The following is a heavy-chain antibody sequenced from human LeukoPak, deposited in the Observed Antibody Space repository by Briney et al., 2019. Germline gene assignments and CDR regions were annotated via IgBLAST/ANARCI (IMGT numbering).Heavy chain of an antibody. CDR1: GFTFSNYG. Sequence: PGGSLRLSCAASGFTFSNYGMHWVRQAPGKGLEWVAVIWYDGSNKYYPDSVKGRFTISRDNSKNTLYLQMNSLRAEDTAVYYCARLVNGWGIDYWGQGTLVTVSS. CDR3: ARLVNGWGIDY. J-gene: IGHJ4*02. CDR2: IWYDGSNK. D-gene: IGHD6-19*01. V-gene: IGHV3-33*01.